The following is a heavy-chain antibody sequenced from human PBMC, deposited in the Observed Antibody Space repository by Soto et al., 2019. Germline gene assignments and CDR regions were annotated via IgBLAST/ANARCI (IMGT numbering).Heavy chain of an antibody. CDR1: GYTFNRYY. CDR3: ARVGGGTFGGVIVKFAYFDY. D-gene: IGHD3-16*02. J-gene: IGHJ4*02. V-gene: IGHV1-2*02. Sequence: ASVKVSCKASGYTFNRYYMHWVRQAPGPGLEWMGWISPHTGGTTYAQKFQGRVTMTRDTSVSTAFMELSRLGSDDTAVYYCARVGGGTFGGVIVKFAYFDYWGQGTLVTVSS. CDR2: ISPHTGGT.